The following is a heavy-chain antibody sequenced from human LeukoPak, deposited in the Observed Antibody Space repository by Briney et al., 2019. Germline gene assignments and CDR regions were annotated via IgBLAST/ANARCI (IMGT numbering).Heavy chain of an antibody. J-gene: IGHJ3*02. CDR3: ARAGPGYYDSSGYHHAFDI. D-gene: IGHD3-22*01. Sequence: GGSLRLSCAASGFTFSSYDMHWVRQATGKGLEWVSAIGTAGDTYYPGSVKGRFTISRENAKNSLYLQMNSLRAGDTAVYYCARAGPGYYDSSGYHHAFDIWGQGTMVTVSS. CDR1: GFTFSSYD. V-gene: IGHV3-13*01. CDR2: IGTAGDT.